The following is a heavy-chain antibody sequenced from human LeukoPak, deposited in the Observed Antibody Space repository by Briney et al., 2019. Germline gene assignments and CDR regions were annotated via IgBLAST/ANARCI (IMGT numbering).Heavy chain of an antibody. CDR2: INPNSGGT. CDR1: GYTFTGYY. J-gene: IGHJ4*02. Sequence: ASVKVSCKASGYTFTGYYMHWVRQAPGQGLEWMGWINPNSGGTNYAQKFQGRVTVTRDTSISTAYMELSRLRSDDTAVYYCARVMTTVVTGLGYWGQGTLVTVSS. D-gene: IGHD4-23*01. V-gene: IGHV1-2*02. CDR3: ARVMTTVVTGLGY.